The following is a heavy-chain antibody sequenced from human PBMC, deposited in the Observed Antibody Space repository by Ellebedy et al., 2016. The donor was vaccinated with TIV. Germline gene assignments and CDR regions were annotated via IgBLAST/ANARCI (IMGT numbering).Heavy chain of an antibody. CDR1: GFTFSGYW. CDR2: IKEDGSEA. Sequence: GESLKISCAASGFTFSGYWMSWVRQAPGKGLEWVANIKEDGSEAYYVDSVKGRFTISRDNAKNSLYLQMSNLRAEDTAVFYCARHVDIVPTIGVDFWGQGTLVTVSS. V-gene: IGHV3-7*03. CDR3: ARHVDIVPTIGVDF. J-gene: IGHJ4*02. D-gene: IGHD5-12*01.